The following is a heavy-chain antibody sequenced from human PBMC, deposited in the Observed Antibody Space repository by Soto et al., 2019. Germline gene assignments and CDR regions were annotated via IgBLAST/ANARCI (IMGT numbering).Heavy chain of an antibody. CDR3: AKDRTTMIVRGPFDY. Sequence: GGSLRLSCAASGFTFSSYGMHWVRQAPGKGLEWVAVISYDGSNKYYADSVKGRFTISRDNSKNTLYLQMNSLRAEDTAVYYCAKDRTTMIVRGPFDYWGQGTLVTV. CDR2: ISYDGSNK. J-gene: IGHJ4*02. CDR1: GFTFSSYG. D-gene: IGHD3-22*01. V-gene: IGHV3-30*18.